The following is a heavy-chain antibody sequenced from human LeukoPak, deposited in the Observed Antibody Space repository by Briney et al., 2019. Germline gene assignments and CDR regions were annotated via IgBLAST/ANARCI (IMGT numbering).Heavy chain of an antibody. D-gene: IGHD5-24*01. J-gene: IGHJ4*02. V-gene: IGHV4-59*08. CDR3: ARMGGYNGYYFDY. CDR1: GGSISSYY. CDR2: IYYSGST. Sequence: SETLSLTCTVSGGSISSYYWSWIRQPPGKGLEWIGCIYYSGSTNYNPSLKSRVTISVDTSKNQFSLKLSSVTAADTAVYYCARMGGYNGYYFDYWGQGTLVTVSS.